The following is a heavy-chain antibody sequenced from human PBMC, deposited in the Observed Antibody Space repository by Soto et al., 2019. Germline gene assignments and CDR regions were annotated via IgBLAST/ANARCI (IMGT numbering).Heavy chain of an antibody. CDR1: GGSISSSSYY. Sequence: QLQLQESGPGLVKPSETLSLTCTVSGGSISSSSYYWGWIRQPPGKGLEWIGSIYYSGSTYYNPSLKSRVTLSVHTSKNHCSLYLTSVPAADTAVYYCPRLSSASRPRVKGTDAFDILGQGRMVTVSS. J-gene: IGHJ3*02. D-gene: IGHD2-15*01. CDR3: PRLSSASRPRVKGTDAFDI. CDR2: IYYSGST. V-gene: IGHV4-39*01.